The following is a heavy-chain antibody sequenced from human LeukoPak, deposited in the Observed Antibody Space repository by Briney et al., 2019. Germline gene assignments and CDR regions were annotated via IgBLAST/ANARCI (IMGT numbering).Heavy chain of an antibody. Sequence: GASVKVSCKASGYTFTSYAMHWVRQAPGQRLEWMGWINAGNGNTKYSQKFQGRVTITRDKSTSTAYMELSSLRSEDTAVYYCARGWDSSSWRDYWGQGTLVTVSS. J-gene: IGHJ4*02. D-gene: IGHD6-13*01. CDR1: GYTFTSYA. CDR3: ARGWDSSSWRDY. V-gene: IGHV1-3*01. CDR2: INAGNGNT.